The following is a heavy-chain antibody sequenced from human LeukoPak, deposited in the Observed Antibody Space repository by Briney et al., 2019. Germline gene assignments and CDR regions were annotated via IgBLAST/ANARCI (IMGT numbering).Heavy chain of an antibody. J-gene: IGHJ5*02. CDR1: GASISSGGHY. V-gene: IGHV4-31*03. CDR2: IYNSAST. D-gene: IGHD1-26*01. Sequence: SETLSLTCTVSGASISSGGHYWTWIRQHPGKGLEWIGYIYNSASTYYNPSLESRVSISVDTSKNQFSLKLSAATAADTAVYYCAKVVLGDSAWPSGVDWFDPWGQGSLVTVSS. CDR3: AKVVLGDSAWPSGVDWFDP.